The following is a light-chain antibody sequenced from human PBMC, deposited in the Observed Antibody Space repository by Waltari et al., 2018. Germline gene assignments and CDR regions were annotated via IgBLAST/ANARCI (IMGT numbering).Light chain of an antibody. V-gene: IGLV2-23*02. CDR1: SSDVWTYKF. CDR2: EIN. CDR3: CSGVTSDTWV. J-gene: IGLJ3*02. Sequence: QSALTQPASVSGSPGQSITISCTGSSSDVWTYKFVCLYQQHPGKAPKLMIYEINHRAFGIFNCFSGSKYDNTADLTISGLQTDDEGDYYCCSGVTSDTWVFGGGTRVAVL.